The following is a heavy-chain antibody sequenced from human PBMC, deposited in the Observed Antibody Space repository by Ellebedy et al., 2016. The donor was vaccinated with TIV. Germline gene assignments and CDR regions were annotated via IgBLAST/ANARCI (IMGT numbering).Heavy chain of an antibody. Sequence: AASVKVSCKASGYTFSNYFVHWVRQAPGQGLEWMGIINPSSGSTTYAQRLQGRLTMTTDTSTSTAYMELRSLRSDDTAVYYCARDAMITSSSFDYWGQGTLVTVSS. J-gene: IGHJ4*02. CDR3: ARDAMITSSSFDY. CDR2: INPSSGST. D-gene: IGHD3-16*01. CDR1: GYTFSNYF. V-gene: IGHV1-46*04.